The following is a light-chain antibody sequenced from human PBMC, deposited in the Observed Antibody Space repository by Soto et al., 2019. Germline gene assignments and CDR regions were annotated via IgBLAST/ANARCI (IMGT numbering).Light chain of an antibody. CDR1: QSSSSY. CDR2: GAS. J-gene: IGKJ3*01. V-gene: IGKV3-20*01. Sequence: EIVLTQSPGTLSLSPGERATLSCRASQSSSSYLAWYQQKPGQAPRLLVYGASSRATGIPDRFSGSGSGTDFTLTISRLEPEDFAVYYCQQYGSSRFTFGPGTKVDIK. CDR3: QQYGSSRFT.